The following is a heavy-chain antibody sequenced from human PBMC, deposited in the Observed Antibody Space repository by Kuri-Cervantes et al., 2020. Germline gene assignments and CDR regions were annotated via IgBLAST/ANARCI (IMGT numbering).Heavy chain of an antibody. CDR2: INSDASST. CDR1: GFTFSSSW. V-gene: IGHV3-74*01. CDR3: AREWAIRYCSGGSCYLGYYYYGMDV. Sequence: GESLKISCAASGFTFSSSWMHWVRQAPGKGLVWVSRINSDASSTRYADSVRGRFTISRDNAKNTLYLQMNSLRAEDTAVYYCAREWAIRYCSGGSCYLGYYYYGMDVWGQGTTVTVSS. D-gene: IGHD2-15*01. J-gene: IGHJ6*02.